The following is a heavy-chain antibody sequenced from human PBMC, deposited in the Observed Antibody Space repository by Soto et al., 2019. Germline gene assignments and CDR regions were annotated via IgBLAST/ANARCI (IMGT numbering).Heavy chain of an antibody. CDR3: ARDRGMIYGMDV. D-gene: IGHD3-16*01. Sequence: QVQLQESGPGLVKLSETLSLTCTVSGGSISSYYWSWIRQPPGKGLEWIGYIYYSGSTNYNPSLKSRVTISVDTSKNQFSLKLSSVTAADKAVYYCARDRGMIYGMDVWGQGTTVTVSS. CDR1: GGSISSYY. V-gene: IGHV4-59*01. CDR2: IYYSGST. J-gene: IGHJ6*02.